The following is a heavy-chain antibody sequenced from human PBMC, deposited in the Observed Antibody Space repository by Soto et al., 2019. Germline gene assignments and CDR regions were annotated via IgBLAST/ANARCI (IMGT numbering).Heavy chain of an antibody. CDR2: IIPIFGTA. Sequence: SVKVSCKASGGTFSSYAISWVRQAPGQGLEWMGGIIPIFGTANYAQKLQGRVTMTTDTSTSTAYMELRSLRSDDTAVYYCATGRPAAGIIPWGQGTLVTVSS. V-gene: IGHV1-69*05. J-gene: IGHJ4*02. CDR3: ATGRPAAGIIP. CDR1: GGTFSSYA. D-gene: IGHD6-13*01.